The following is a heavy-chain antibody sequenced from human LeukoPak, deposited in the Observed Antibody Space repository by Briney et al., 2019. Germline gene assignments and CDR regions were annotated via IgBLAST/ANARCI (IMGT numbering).Heavy chain of an antibody. V-gene: IGHV5-51*01. D-gene: IGHD1-1*01. J-gene: IGHJ5*02. CDR3: ARSPSRNDEYRWFDP. CDR1: GYSFTSYW. CDR2: IYPGDSDT. Sequence: GESLKISCKGSGYSFTSYWIGWVRQMPGKGLEWMGIIYPGDSDTRYSPSFQGQVTISADKSISTAYLQWSSLKASDTAMYYCARSPSRNDEYRWFDPWGQGTLVTVSS.